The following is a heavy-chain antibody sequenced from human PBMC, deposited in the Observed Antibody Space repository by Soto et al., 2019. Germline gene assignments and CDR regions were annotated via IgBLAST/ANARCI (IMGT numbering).Heavy chain of an antibody. J-gene: IGHJ3*02. CDR3: ATIGYYDILTGYYSPGDFDI. CDR2: ISGSGGST. V-gene: IGHV3-23*01. CDR1: GFTFSSYA. Sequence: GGSLRLSCAASGFTFSSYAMSWVRQAPGKGLEWVSAISGSGGSTYYADSVKGRFTISRDNSKNTLYLQMNSLRAEDTAVYYCATIGYYDILTGYYSPGDFDIWGQGTMVTVSS. D-gene: IGHD3-9*01.